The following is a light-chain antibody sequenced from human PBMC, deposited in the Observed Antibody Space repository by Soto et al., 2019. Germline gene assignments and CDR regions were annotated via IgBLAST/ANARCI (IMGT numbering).Light chain of an antibody. V-gene: IGLV2-14*03. J-gene: IGLJ3*02. Sequence: QSVLTQPASVSGSPGQSITISCTGTTSDIGSYSRVSWYQQHPGKAPTLMMNDVSNRPSGVSDRFSGSKSGNTASLTISGLQAEDEADYYCSSFTSSSTWVFGGGTKVTVL. CDR1: TSDIGSYSR. CDR2: DVS. CDR3: SSFTSSSTWV.